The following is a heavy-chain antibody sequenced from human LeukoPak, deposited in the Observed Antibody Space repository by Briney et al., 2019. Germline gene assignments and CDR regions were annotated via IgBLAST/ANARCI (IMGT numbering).Heavy chain of an antibody. J-gene: IGHJ3*02. V-gene: IGHV3-30*18. CDR3: AKYLAHSSGWLLDAFDI. CDR1: GFTFSGYG. Sequence: GRSLRLSCAASGFTFSGYGMRWVRQAPGKGLEWVAVISYDGSNKYYADSVKGRFIISRDNSKNTLYVQMNSLRAEDTAVYCCAKYLAHSSGWLLDAFDIWGQGTMVTVSS. D-gene: IGHD6-19*01. CDR2: ISYDGSNK.